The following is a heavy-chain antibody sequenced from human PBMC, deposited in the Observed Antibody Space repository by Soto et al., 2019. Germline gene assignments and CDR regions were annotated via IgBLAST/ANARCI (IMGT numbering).Heavy chain of an antibody. CDR3: ARDGLPDDFRSGGYWFDP. V-gene: IGHV3-30-3*01. CDR1: GFTFSSFA. D-gene: IGHD3-3*01. CDR2: ISHDGRIE. Sequence: QVHLVESGGGVVQPGRSLRLSCAASGFTFSSFALHWVRQAPGEGLEWVALISHDGRIENYADSVKGRFIISRDNSKNTVYMQMDSLRLEDAGVYYCARDGLPDDFRSGGYWFDPWGQGTQVTVPS. J-gene: IGHJ5*02.